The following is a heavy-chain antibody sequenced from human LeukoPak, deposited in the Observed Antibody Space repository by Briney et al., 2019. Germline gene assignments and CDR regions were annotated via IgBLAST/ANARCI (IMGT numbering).Heavy chain of an antibody. V-gene: IGHV3-23*01. CDR3: AKGRIGKYCGGDCYFDY. CDR1: GFTFSSYA. CDR2: ISGSGGST. J-gene: IGHJ4*02. Sequence: PGGSLRLSCAASGFTFSSYAMSWVRQAPGKGLEWVSAISGSGGSTYYADSVKGRFTISRDHSKNTLYLQMNSLRAEDTAVYYCAKGRIGKYCGGDCYFDYWGQGTLVTVSS. D-gene: IGHD2-21*02.